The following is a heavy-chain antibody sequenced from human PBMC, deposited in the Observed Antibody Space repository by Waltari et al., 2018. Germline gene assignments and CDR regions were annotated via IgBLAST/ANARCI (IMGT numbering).Heavy chain of an antibody. CDR2: TRNKANSYTT. Sequence: EVQLVESGGGLVQPGGSLRLSCAASGFTFSDHYMDWVRHAPGTGLEWVGRTRNKANSYTTEYAASVKGRFTISRDDSKNSLYLQMNRLKTEDTAVYYCARDQGIGYGPWYYYMDVWGKGTTVTVSS. CDR3: ARDQGIGYGPWYYYMDV. J-gene: IGHJ6*03. D-gene: IGHD5-18*01. V-gene: IGHV3-72*01. CDR1: GFTFSDHY.